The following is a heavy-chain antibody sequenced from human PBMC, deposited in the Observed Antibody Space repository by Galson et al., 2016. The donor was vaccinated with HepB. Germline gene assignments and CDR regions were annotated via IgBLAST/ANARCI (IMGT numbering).Heavy chain of an antibody. J-gene: IGHJ4*02. CDR1: GFTFEDYT. Sequence: SLRLSCAASGFTFEDYTMHWVRQAPGKGLEWVSSISWHIRSIGYADSVKGRFTLSRDNAKNSVYLEMNSLRSEDMALYYCAKGDCSTSSCFSLHYWGQGTLVTVSS. D-gene: IGHD2-2*01. CDR2: ISWHIRSI. CDR3: AKGDCSTSSCFSLHY. V-gene: IGHV3-9*03.